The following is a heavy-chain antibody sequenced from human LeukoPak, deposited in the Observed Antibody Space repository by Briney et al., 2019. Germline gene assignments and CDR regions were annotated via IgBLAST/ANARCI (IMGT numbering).Heavy chain of an antibody. J-gene: IGHJ5*02. D-gene: IGHD3-16*01. CDR1: GGSISSGPYY. CDR3: ARDHYYDGRGRFDP. V-gene: IGHV4-39*07. CDR2: IYYSGTT. Sequence: SETLSLTCTVSGGSISSGPYYWGCIRQPPGKGLEWIGSIYYSGTTYHNPSLKSRVTISVDTSKNQVSLKLSSVTAADTALYYCARDHYYDGRGRFDPWGQGTLVTVSS.